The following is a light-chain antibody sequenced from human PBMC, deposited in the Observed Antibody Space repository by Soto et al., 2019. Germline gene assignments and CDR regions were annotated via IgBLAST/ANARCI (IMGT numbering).Light chain of an antibody. CDR1: QRGSSNY. J-gene: IGKJ2*01. Sequence: IALTQSPGTLSLSPGERATLSCRASQRGSSNYVAWYQHKPGQAPRLLIHGASIRATGIPDRFSGSGSGTDFTLTISRLEPEDFAVYYCHQYGTLPYAFGQGTELQIK. V-gene: IGKV3-20*01. CDR3: HQYGTLPYA. CDR2: GAS.